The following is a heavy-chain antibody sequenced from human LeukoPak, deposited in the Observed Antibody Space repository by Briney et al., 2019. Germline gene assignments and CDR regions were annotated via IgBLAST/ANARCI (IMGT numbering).Heavy chain of an antibody. Sequence: PGGSLRLSCAASGFTFSSYWMSWVRQAPGKGLEWVANIKQGGSEKYYVDSVKGRFTISRDNAKNSLYLQMNSLRAEDTAVYYCASIQLWSNFDYWGQGTLVTVSS. CDR3: ASIQLWSNFDY. V-gene: IGHV3-7*03. CDR2: IKQGGSEK. J-gene: IGHJ4*02. D-gene: IGHD5-18*01. CDR1: GFTFSSYW.